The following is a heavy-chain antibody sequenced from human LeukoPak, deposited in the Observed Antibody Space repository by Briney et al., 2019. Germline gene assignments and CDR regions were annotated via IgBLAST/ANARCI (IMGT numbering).Heavy chain of an antibody. J-gene: IGHJ3*02. Sequence: SQTLSLTCAISGDSVSSNSAAWNWIRQSPSRGLEWLGRTYYRSKWYNDYAVSVKSRITINPDTSKNQFSLKLSSVTAADTAVYYCASSIAVAGMEADAFDIWGQGTMVTVSS. V-gene: IGHV6-1*01. CDR2: TYYRSKWYN. D-gene: IGHD6-19*01. CDR3: ASSIAVAGMEADAFDI. CDR1: GDSVSSNSAA.